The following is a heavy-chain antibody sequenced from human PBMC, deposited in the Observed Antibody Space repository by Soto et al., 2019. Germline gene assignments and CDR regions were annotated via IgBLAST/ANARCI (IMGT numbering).Heavy chain of an antibody. D-gene: IGHD4-17*01. V-gene: IGHV4-59*01. CDR1: GGSISSYY. Sequence: QVQLQESGPGLVTPSETLSLTCTVSGGSISSYYWSWIRQTPGKGLEWIGYIYYSGSTNYNPSLKSRVTISVDTSKNQFSLKLSSVTAADKAVYYCARRYGDQFDYWGQGTLVTVSS. J-gene: IGHJ4*02. CDR2: IYYSGST. CDR3: ARRYGDQFDY.